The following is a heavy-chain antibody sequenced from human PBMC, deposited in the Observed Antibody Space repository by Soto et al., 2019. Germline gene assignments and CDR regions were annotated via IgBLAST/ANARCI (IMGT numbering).Heavy chain of an antibody. D-gene: IGHD4-17*01. J-gene: IGHJ3*02. V-gene: IGHV4-28*01. CDR2: IYYSGST. Sequence: QVQLQESGPGLVKPSDTLSHTCAVSGYSISSSNWWGWIRQPPGKGLEWIGYIYYSGSTYYNPSLKSRVTMSVDASEYQFSLKLSSVTAVDTAVYCCASKNGVLDAFDIWGQGTMVTVSS. CDR1: GYSISSSNW. CDR3: ASKNGVLDAFDI.